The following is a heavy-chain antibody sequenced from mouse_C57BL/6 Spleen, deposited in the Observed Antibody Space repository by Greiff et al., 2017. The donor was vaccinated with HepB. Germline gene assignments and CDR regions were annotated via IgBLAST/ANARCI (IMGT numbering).Heavy chain of an antibody. V-gene: IGHV1-50*01. Sequence: QVQLQQPGAELVKPGASVMLSCKASGYTFTSYWMQWVKQRPGQGLEWIGEIDPSDSYTNYNQKFKGKATLTVDTSSSTAYMQLSSLTSEDSAVYYCARSGSSYLYFDYWGQGTTLTVSS. CDR1: GYTFTSYW. CDR3: ARSGSSYLYFDY. J-gene: IGHJ2*01. CDR2: IDPSDSYT. D-gene: IGHD1-1*01.